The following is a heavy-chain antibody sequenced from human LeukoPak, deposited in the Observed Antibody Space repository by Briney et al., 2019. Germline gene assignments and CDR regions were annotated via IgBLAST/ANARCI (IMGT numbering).Heavy chain of an antibody. CDR3: ASRPRGAAALDY. J-gene: IGHJ4*02. V-gene: IGHV3-53*01. D-gene: IGHD6-13*01. Sequence: SGGSLRLSYVASGFTVRGVYMTWVRQAPGKGLEWVSVIFGDDTTHYADSVKGRFTISRDNSMNTLNLQMNSLRAEDTAVYYCASRPRGAAALDYWGQGTLVTVSS. CDR2: IFGDDTT. CDR1: GFTVRGVY.